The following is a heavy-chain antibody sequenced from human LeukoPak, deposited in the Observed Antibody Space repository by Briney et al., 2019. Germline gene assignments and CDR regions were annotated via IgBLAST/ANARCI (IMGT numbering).Heavy chain of an antibody. CDR1: GFTFSSYE. CDR2: ISSSGSTI. Sequence: GGSLRLSCAASGFTFSSYETNWVRQAPGKGLEWVSYISSSGSTIYYADSVKGRFTISRDNAKNSLYLQMNSLRAEDTAVYYCARAERGSTSLFDPWGQGTLVTVSS. CDR3: ARAERGSTSLFDP. J-gene: IGHJ5*02. V-gene: IGHV3-48*03. D-gene: IGHD2-2*01.